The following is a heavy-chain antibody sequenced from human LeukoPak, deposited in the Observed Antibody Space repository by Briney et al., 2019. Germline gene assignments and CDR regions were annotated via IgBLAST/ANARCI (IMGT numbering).Heavy chain of an antibody. CDR1: GYTFTGYY. V-gene: IGHV1-2*02. CDR3: ARGSYDSSGYYYGHGY. D-gene: IGHD3-22*01. J-gene: IGHJ4*02. CDR2: INPNSGGT. Sequence: ASVKVSCKASGYTFTGYYMHWVRQAPGQGLEWMGWINPNSGGTNYAQKFQGRVTMTRDTSISTAYMELSRLRSDDTAVYYCARGSYDSSGYYYGHGYWGQGTLVTVSS.